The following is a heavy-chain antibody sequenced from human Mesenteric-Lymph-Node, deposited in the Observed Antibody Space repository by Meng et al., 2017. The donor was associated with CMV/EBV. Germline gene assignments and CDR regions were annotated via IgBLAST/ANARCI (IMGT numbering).Heavy chain of an antibody. V-gene: IGHV5-10-1*01. J-gene: IGHJ4*02. CDR2: IGPSDSYT. CDR3: AKDGSGIDFES. Sequence: ISCKASGYSCTRHWIIWVRQTPDKGLEWMGRIGPSDSYTNYNPSFRGHVTISADKSISTAYLQWSSLKASDTAMYYCAKDGSGIDFESWGQGTLVTVSS. CDR1: GYSCTRHW. D-gene: IGHD3-10*01.